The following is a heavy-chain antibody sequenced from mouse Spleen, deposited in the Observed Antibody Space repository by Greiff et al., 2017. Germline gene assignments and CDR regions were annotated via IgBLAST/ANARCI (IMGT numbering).Heavy chain of an antibody. CDR3: ARTTATGWYFDV. CDR2: ISYDGSN. Sequence: DVKLQESGPGLVKPSQSLSLTCSVTGYSITSGYYWNWIRQFPGNKLEWMGYISYDGSNNYNPSLKNRISITRDTSKNQFFLKLNSVTTEDTATYYCARTTATGWYFDVWGAGTTVTVSS. CDR1: GYSITSGYY. V-gene: IGHV3-6*01. J-gene: IGHJ1*01. D-gene: IGHD1-2*01.